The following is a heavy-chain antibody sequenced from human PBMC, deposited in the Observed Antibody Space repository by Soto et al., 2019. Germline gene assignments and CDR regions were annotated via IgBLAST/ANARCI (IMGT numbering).Heavy chain of an antibody. V-gene: IGHV4-39*01. CDR3: ARRGRNYDFWSGKRYDAFDI. D-gene: IGHD3-3*01. J-gene: IGHJ3*02. CDR1: GGSISSSSYY. CDR2: IYYSGST. Sequence: SETLSLTCTVSGGSISSSSYYWGWIRQPPGKGLEWIGSIYYSGSTYYNPSLKSRVTISVDTSKNQFSLKLSSVTAADMVVFYCARRGRNYDFWSGKRYDAFDIWGQGTMVT.